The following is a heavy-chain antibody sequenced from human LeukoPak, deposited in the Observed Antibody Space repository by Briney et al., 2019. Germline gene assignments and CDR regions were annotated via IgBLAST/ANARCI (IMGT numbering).Heavy chain of an antibody. CDR1: GGTFSSYA. J-gene: IGHJ4*02. Sequence: SVKVSCKASGGTFSSYAISWVRQAPGQELEWMGGIIPIFGTANYAQKFQGRVTITTDESTSTAYMELSSLRPEDTAVYYCAREVDGIAAVWGQGTLVTVSS. D-gene: IGHD6-13*01. CDR2: IIPIFGTA. V-gene: IGHV1-69*05. CDR3: AREVDGIAAV.